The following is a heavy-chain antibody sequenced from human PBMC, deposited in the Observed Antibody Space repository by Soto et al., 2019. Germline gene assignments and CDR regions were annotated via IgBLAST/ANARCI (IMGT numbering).Heavy chain of an antibody. Sequence: EVQLVESGGGLVQPGGSLRLSCAASGFTFSSYSLHWVSQAPGKGQAWVSYFSSSSSTIYYADSVKGRLTISRDNSKNSLYLPVNSLGAADTAVYYGARALPGMGSAPLYYWGQGTLVTVSS. J-gene: IGHJ4*02. CDR1: GFTFSSYS. CDR2: FSSSSSTI. CDR3: ARALPGMGSAPLYY. D-gene: IGHD3-10*01. V-gene: IGHV3-48*01.